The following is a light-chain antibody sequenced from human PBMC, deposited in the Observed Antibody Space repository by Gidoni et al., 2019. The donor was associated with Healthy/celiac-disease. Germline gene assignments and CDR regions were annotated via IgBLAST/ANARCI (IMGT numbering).Light chain of an antibody. CDR2: GAS. CDR1: QSLSNTY. J-gene: IGKJ1*01. CDR3: QQYGSSPWT. Sequence: EIVLTQSPGTLSLSPGERATLSCRASQSLSNTYLAWYQQKPGQAPRLLIYGASSRATGIPDFTLTISRLEPEDFAVYYCQQYGSSPWTFXQXTKVEIK. V-gene: IGKV3-20*01.